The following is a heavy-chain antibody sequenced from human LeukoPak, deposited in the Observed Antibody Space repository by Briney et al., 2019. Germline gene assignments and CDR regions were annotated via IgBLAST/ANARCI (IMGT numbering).Heavy chain of an antibody. CDR1: GGSISSSSYY. V-gene: IGHV4-61*05. J-gene: IGHJ6*02. CDR3: ARIVVVPAAYYSMDV. D-gene: IGHD2-2*01. Sequence: PSETLSLTCTVSGGSISSSSYYWGWIRQPPGKGLEWIGYIYYSGSTNYNPSLKSRVTISVDTSKNQFSLKLSSVTAADTAVYYCARIVVVPAAYYSMDVWGQGTTVTVSS. CDR2: IYYSGST.